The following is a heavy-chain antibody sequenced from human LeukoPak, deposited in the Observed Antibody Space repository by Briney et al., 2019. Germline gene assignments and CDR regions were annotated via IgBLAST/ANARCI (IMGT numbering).Heavy chain of an antibody. CDR2: INGDNGNT. V-gene: IGHV1-3*01. D-gene: IGHD6-13*01. CDR1: GYIFSNYV. J-gene: IGHJ4*02. Sequence: WASVTVSCTASGYIFSNYVIQWVRQAPGQSLEWMGWINGDNGNTKYSQKLQGRVTITRDTSASTAYMELRSLRFEDTAVYYCARWEAAAGTFDVWGQGTLVTVST. CDR3: ARWEAAAGTFDV.